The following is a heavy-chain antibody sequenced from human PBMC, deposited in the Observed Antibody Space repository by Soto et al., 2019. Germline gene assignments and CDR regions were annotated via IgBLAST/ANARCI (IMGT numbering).Heavy chain of an antibody. CDR3: AREPTYYDILTGFYYYYGMDV. D-gene: IGHD3-9*01. CDR2: NYSGGST. Sequence: GGSLRLSCAASGFTFSNAWMNWVRQAPGKGLEWVGRVKVNYSGGSTYYAASVKGRFTISRDNSKNTLYLQMNSLRAEDTAVYYCAREPTYYDILTGFYYYYGMDVWGQGTTVTVSS. V-gene: IGHV3-53*01. CDR1: GFTFSNAW. J-gene: IGHJ6*02.